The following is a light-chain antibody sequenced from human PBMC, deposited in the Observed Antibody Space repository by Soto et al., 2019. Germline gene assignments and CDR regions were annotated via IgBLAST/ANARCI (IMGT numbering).Light chain of an antibody. CDR3: QQYNSYSPWT. CDR1: QSISSW. Sequence: EIQMTQSRSTLSASVRDRVTISCRASQSISSWLAWYQQKPGKAPKLLIYDASSLESGVPSRFSGSGSGTEFTLTISSLQPDDFATYYCQQYNSYSPWTFGQGTKVDI. J-gene: IGKJ1*01. V-gene: IGKV1-5*01. CDR2: DAS.